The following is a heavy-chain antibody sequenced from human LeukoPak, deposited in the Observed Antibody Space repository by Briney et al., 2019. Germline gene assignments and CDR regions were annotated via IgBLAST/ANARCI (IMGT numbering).Heavy chain of an antibody. CDR3: ARYGLNGYCSGGSCSHYYYYGMDV. CDR2: IIPIFGTA. V-gene: IGHV1-69*05. CDR1: GGTFSSYA. D-gene: IGHD2-15*01. Sequence: SVKVSCKASGGTFSSYAISWVRQAPGQGLEWMGGIIPIFGTANYAQKLQGRVTMTTDTSTSTAYMELRSLRSDDTAVYYCARYGLNGYCSGGSCSHYYYYGMDVWGQGTTVTVSS. J-gene: IGHJ6*02.